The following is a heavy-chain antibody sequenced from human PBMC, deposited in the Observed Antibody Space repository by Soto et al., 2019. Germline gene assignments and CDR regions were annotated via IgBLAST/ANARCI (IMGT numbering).Heavy chain of an antibody. CDR3: ARGLLGGAAN. D-gene: IGHD3-16*01. J-gene: IGHJ1*01. CDR2: INPSGST. V-gene: IGHV4-34*01. Sequence: QVQLQQWGAGLLKPSETLSLTCAVYGGSFSGYYWSWIRQPPGKGLEWIGEINPSGSTNYNPSLKIRVTISVDTSKNQVFLQLSSVTAADTSVYFCARGLLGGAANWGQGTLVTVSS. CDR1: GGSFSGYY.